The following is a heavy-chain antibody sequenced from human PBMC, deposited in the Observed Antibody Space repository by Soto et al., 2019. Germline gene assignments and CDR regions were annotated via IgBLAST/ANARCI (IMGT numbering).Heavy chain of an antibody. V-gene: IGHV4-38-2*01. CDR1: NFSIISGYY. Sequence: PSETLSLTCVVSNFSIISGYYLVLIRHSPGKGLEWIASIYRSGTTSYNPSLKSRVTISVDPSKNQFSLMLTAVTAADTAVYYCARTHSGSYYSVFNYWGRGSLVTVSS. D-gene: IGHD1-26*01. CDR2: IYRSGTT. CDR3: ARTHSGSYYSVFNY. J-gene: IGHJ4*02.